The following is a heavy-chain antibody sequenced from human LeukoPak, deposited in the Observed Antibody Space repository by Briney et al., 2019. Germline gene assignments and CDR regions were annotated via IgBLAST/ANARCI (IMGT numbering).Heavy chain of an antibody. CDR3: ARRGGIRGWYYY. J-gene: IGHJ4*02. CDR1: GGSFSGYY. D-gene: IGHD6-19*01. Sequence: PSETLSLTCAVYGGSFSGYYWSWIRQPPGKGLEWIGEINHSGSTNYNPSLKSRVTISVDTSKNQFSLKLSSVTAADTAVYYCARRGGIRGWYYYWGQGTLVTVSS. V-gene: IGHV4-34*01. CDR2: INHSGST.